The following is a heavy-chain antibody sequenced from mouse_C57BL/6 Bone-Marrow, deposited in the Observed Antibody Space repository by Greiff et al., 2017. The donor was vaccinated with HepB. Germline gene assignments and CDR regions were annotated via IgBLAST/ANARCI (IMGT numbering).Heavy chain of an antibody. D-gene: IGHD3-3*01. J-gene: IGHJ4*01. CDR3: ARRGLGYAMDY. V-gene: IGHV1-42*01. Sequence: VHVKQPGPELVKPGASVKISCKASGYSFTGYYMNWVKQSPEKSLEWIGEINPCTGGTTYNQKFKAKATLTVDKSSSTAYMQLKSLTSEDSAVYYCARRGLGYAMDYWGQGTSVTVSS. CDR1: GYSFTGYY. CDR2: INPCTGGT.